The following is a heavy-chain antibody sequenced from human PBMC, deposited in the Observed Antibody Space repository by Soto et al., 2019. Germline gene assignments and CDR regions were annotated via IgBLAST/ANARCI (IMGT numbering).Heavy chain of an antibody. CDR2: INPNTGVT. J-gene: IGHJ5*02. CDR3: AREGPDPCFDP. CDR1: GYSFTGYF. Sequence: ASVKVSCKASGYSFTGYFIHWVRQAPGQGLEWMGWINPNTGVTKYAQRFKGRVTMTRDTSITTAYVDLTSLTSDDTAVYYCAREGPDPCFDPWGQGTLVTVSS. V-gene: IGHV1-2*02.